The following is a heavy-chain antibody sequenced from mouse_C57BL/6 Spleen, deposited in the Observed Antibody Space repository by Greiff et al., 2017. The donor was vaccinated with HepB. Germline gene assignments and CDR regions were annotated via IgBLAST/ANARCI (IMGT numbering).Heavy chain of an antibody. V-gene: IGHV1-55*01. J-gene: IGHJ2*01. CDR3: ARSGNYYFDY. CDR2: IYPGSGST. CDR1: GYTFTSYW. D-gene: IGHD2-1*01. Sequence: QVQQPGAELVKPGASVKMSCKASGYTFTSYWITWVKQRPGQGLEWIGDIYPGSGSTNYYEKFKSKATLTVDTSSSTAYMQLSSLTSEDSAVYYCARSGNYYFDYWGQGTTLTVSS.